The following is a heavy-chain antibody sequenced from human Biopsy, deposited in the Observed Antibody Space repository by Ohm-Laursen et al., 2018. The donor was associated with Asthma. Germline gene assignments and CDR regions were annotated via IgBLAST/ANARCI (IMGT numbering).Heavy chain of an antibody. CDR2: ISYTGGA. CDR3: ARHWDWGSFFDY. V-gene: IGHV4-39*01. CDR1: GGSMSSSSYY. J-gene: IGHJ4*02. D-gene: IGHD7-27*01. Sequence: SETLSLTCTVSGGSMSSSSYYWGWIRQPPGKGLEWMGSISYTGGAYHNPSLKSRVTISVDTSKNHFSLKLSSVTAADMAVYYCARHWDWGSFFDYWGQGTPVTVSS.